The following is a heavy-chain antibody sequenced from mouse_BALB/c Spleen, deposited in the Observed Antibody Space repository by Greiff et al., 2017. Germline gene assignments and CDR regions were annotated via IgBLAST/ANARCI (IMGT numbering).Heavy chain of an antibody. CDR3: TRSDYDYDVGGFDY. Sequence: QVQLKASGPELVRPGVSVKISCKGSGYTFTDYAMHWVKQSHAKSLEWIGVISTYSGNTNYNQKFKGKATMTVDKSSSTAYMQLSSLTSEDSAVYYCTRSDYDYDVGGFDYWGQGTTLTVSS. CDR1: GYTFTDYA. V-gene: IGHV1-67*01. D-gene: IGHD2-4*01. J-gene: IGHJ2*01. CDR2: ISTYSGNT.